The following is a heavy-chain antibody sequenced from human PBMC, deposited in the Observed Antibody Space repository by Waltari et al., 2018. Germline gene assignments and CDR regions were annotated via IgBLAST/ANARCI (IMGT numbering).Heavy chain of an antibody. CDR1: GFTLSDHG. V-gene: IGHV3-33*01. CDR3: ASMATTSDFDY. D-gene: IGHD4-17*01. J-gene: IGHJ4*02. CDR2: IWHDGTYK. Sequence: QVQLVESGGGVVQPGRSLRLSCVASGFTLSDHGMLWVRQAPGMGLEWVSLIWHDGTYKYYADSVKGRFSISRDNSKNMVYLQMNGLRAEDTAVYFCASMATTSDFDYWGQGALVTVSS.